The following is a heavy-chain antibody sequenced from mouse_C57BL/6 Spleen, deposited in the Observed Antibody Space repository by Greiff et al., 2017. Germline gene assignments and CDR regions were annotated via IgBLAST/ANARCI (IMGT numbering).Heavy chain of an antibody. CDR1: GFTFSSYA. J-gene: IGHJ1*03. CDR3: TRDGGTYFDV. CDR2: ISSGGDYI. Sequence: EVQGVESGEGLVKPGGSLTLSCAASGFTFSSYAMSWVRQTPEKRLEWVAYISSGGDYIYYADTVKGRFTISRDNARNTLYLQMSSLESEDTAMYYCTRDGGTYFDVWGTGTTVTVSS. D-gene: IGHD2-3*01. V-gene: IGHV5-9-1*02.